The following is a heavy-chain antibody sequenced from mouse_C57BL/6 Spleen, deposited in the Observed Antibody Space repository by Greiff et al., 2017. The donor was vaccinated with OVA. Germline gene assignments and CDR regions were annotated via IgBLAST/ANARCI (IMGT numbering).Heavy chain of an antibody. CDR3: ARDYDYDGDWYFDV. Sequence: QVHVKQSGPELVKPGASVKLSCKASGYTFTSYDINWVKQRPGQGLEWIGWIYPRDGSTKYNEKFKGKATLTVDTSSSTAYMELHSLTSEDSAVYFCARDYDYDGDWYFDVWGTGTTVTVSS. J-gene: IGHJ1*03. CDR2: IYPRDGST. CDR1: GYTFTSYD. D-gene: IGHD2-4*01. V-gene: IGHV1-85*01.